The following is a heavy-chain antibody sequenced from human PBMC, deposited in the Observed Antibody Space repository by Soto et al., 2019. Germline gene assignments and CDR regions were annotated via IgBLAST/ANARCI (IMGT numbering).Heavy chain of an antibody. Sequence: GASVKVSCKASGYTFTNYYMHWVRQAPGQGLEWMGIINPSGGSTSYAQKFQGRVTMTRDTSTSTVYMELSSLRSEDTAVYYCARDPPNGGNDTLYYFDDRGQRTLVTVSS. D-gene: IGHD3-3*01. V-gene: IGHV1-46*01. CDR3: ARDPPNGGNDTLYYFDD. J-gene: IGHJ4*02. CDR2: INPSGGST. CDR1: GYTFTNYY.